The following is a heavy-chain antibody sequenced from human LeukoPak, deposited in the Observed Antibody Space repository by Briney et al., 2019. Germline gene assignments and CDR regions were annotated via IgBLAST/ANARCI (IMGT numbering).Heavy chain of an antibody. J-gene: IGHJ4*02. CDR1: GFTFSSYW. CDR3: AKDIVGGGDDY. D-gene: IGHD2-21*02. CDR2: IKQDGSEK. Sequence: GGSLRLSCAASGFTFSSYWMSWVRQAPGKGLEWVANIKQDGSEKYYVDSVRGRFTISRDNAKNSIYLQMNSLRVEDTAVYYCAKDIVGGGDDYWGQGTLVIVSS. V-gene: IGHV3-7*01.